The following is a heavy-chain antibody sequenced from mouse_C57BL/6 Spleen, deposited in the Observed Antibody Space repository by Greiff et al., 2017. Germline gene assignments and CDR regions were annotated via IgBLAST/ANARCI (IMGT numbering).Heavy chain of an antibody. CDR2: IDPETGGT. CDR1: GYTFTDYD. V-gene: IGHV1-15*01. D-gene: IGHD1-1*01. Sequence: VQLQQSGAELVRPGASVTLSCKASGYTFTDYDMHWVKQTPVHGLEWIGAIDPETGGTAYTQKFKGKAILTADKSSSTAYMERRSLTSEDSAVYYCTNYYGSSYYAMDYWGQGTSVTVSS. CDR3: TNYYGSSYYAMDY. J-gene: IGHJ4*01.